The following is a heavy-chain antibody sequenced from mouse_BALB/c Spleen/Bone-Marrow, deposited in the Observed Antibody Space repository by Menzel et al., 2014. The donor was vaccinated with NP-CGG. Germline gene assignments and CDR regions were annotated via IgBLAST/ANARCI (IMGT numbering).Heavy chain of an antibody. V-gene: IGHV1-26*01. J-gene: IGHJ3*01. D-gene: IGHD2-3*01. CDR2: VNPNNGGT. CDR3: ARDGYSAWFAY. Sequence: VQLQQSGPELVKPGALVKISCKASGYSFTGYYMHWVKQSHGKSLEWIGRVNPNNGGTSYNQKFKGKAILTVDKSSSTAYMELRSLTSEDSAVYYCARDGYSAWFAYWGQGTLVTVSA. CDR1: GYSFTGYY.